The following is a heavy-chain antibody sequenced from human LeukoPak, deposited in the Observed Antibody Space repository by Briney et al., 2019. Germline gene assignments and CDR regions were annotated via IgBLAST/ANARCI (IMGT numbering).Heavy chain of an antibody. CDR2: IDQDGSSE. V-gene: IGHV3-7*01. CDR1: GFTFSSYA. J-gene: IGHJ4*02. CDR3: ARGDWAPFDY. Sequence: GGSLRLSCAASGFTFSSYAMNWVRQAPGKGLEWVANIDQDGSSEYYVGSVQGRFTISRDNAKNSLYLQMNSLRAEDTAVYYCARGDWAPFDYWGQGSLLTVSS. D-gene: IGHD2-21*02.